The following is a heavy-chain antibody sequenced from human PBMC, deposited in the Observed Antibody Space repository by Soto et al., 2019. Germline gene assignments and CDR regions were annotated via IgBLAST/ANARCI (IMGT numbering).Heavy chain of an antibody. CDR1: GGSISSGGYY. D-gene: IGHD3-3*01. CDR2: IYYSGST. J-gene: IGHJ6*02. Sequence: PSETLSLTCTVSGGSISSGGYYWSWIRQHPGKGLEWIGYIYYSGSTYYNPSLKSRVTISVDTSKNQFSLKLSSVTAADTAVYYCVRERGITIFGVDTGGMDVWGQGTTVTVSS. CDR3: VRERGITIFGVDTGGMDV. V-gene: IGHV4-31*03.